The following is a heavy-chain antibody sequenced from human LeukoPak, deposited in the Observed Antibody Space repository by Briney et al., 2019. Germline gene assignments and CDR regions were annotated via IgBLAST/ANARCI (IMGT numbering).Heavy chain of an antibody. CDR3: AKDYHSSGTYHDY. D-gene: IGHD3-10*01. Sequence: PGGSLRLSCAASGFTFRTYGMHWVRQAPGKGLEWVTFIRYDGSDKFYADSVRGRFTISRDNSKNTLFLQLNSLRVEDTAVYYCAKDYHSSGTYHDYWGQGTLVTVSS. CDR1: GFTFRTYG. V-gene: IGHV3-30*02. J-gene: IGHJ4*02. CDR2: IRYDGSDK.